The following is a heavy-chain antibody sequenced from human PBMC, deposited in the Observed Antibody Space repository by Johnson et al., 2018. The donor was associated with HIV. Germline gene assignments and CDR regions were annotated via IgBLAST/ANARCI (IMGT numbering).Heavy chain of an antibody. CDR1: GFTFSSYW. J-gene: IGHJ3*02. CDR2: ISYDGSSK. CDR3: ARDREYVLAWGWALDI. V-gene: IGHV3-30*03. Sequence: QVQLVESGGGVVQPGGSMRLSCAASGFTFSSYWMSWVRQAPGKGLEWVAVISYDGSSKYYADSVKGRFTISRDNSKNTLYLQTNSLRAEDTAVYYCARDREYVLAWGWALDIWGQGTMVTVSS. D-gene: IGHD6-19*01.